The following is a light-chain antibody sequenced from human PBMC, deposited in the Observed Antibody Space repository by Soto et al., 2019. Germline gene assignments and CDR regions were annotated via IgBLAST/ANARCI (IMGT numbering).Light chain of an antibody. CDR2: AAS. V-gene: IGKV1-39*01. Sequence: DMEMTQSPSSLSASVGDRVTITCRASQSISNYLNWYQHKPGKVPKLLIYAASSLQSGVPTRFSGSGSGTHFTLTINSLQPEDFATYYCQQSYGTPLTFGGGIKIEIK. CDR3: QQSYGTPLT. J-gene: IGKJ4*01. CDR1: QSISNY.